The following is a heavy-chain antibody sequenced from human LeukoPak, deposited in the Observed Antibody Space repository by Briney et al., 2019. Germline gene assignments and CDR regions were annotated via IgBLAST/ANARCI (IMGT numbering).Heavy chain of an antibody. CDR2: IDYSGST. V-gene: IGHV4-59*01. D-gene: IGHD6-6*01. CDR3: ARGGQLEGWFDP. CDR1: GDSISTYY. Sequence: SETLSLTCTVSGDSISTYYWSWIRQPPGKGLEWIAYIDYSGSTNYNPSLKSRVTISVDTSKNQFSLKLSSVTAADTAVYYCARGGQLEGWFDPWGQGTLVTVSS. J-gene: IGHJ5*02.